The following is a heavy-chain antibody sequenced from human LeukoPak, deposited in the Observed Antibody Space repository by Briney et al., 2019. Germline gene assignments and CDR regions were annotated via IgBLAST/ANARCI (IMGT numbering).Heavy chain of an antibody. V-gene: IGHV4-4*07. CDR3: ARESQYSWNDFGWFDS. J-gene: IGHJ5*01. D-gene: IGHD1-1*01. CDR1: GGSISRYS. Sequence: SETLSLTCTVSGGSISRYSWSRIRQPAGKGLEWIGRMHTSGSTNYNPSLKSRVIMSVDTSKNQFSLKLSSVTAADTAVYYCARESQYSWNDFGWFDSWGQGTLVTVSS. CDR2: MHTSGST.